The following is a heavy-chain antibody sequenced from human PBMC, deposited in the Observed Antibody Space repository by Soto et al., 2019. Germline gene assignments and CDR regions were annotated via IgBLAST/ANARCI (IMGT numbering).Heavy chain of an antibody. CDR2: IGTAGDT. CDR1: GFTFSSYD. V-gene: IGHV3-13*01. Sequence: GGSLRLSCAASGFTFSSYDMHWVRQATGKGLEWVSAIGTAGDTYYPGSVKGRFTISRENAKNSLYLQMNSLRAGDTAVYYCARAAAGTNDFDYWGQGTLVTVSS. D-gene: IGHD6-13*01. CDR3: ARAAAGTNDFDY. J-gene: IGHJ4*02.